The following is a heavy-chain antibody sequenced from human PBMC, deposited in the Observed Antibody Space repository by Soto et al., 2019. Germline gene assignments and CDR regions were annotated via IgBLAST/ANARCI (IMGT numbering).Heavy chain of an antibody. D-gene: IGHD5-18*01. CDR1: GFTFSDYY. V-gene: IGHV3-11*06. CDR3: ARYIYGYVDY. Sequence: QVQLVESGGGLVKPGGSLRLSCAASGFTFSDYYMSWIRQAPGKGLEWVSYITSSISYTNYADSVKGRFTISRDNAKNSLYLQTNRLRAEDTAVYYCARYIYGYVDYWGQGTLVTVSS. J-gene: IGHJ4*02. CDR2: ITSSISYT.